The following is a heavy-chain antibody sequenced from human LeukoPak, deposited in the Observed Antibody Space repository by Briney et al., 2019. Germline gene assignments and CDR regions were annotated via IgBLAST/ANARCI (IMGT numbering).Heavy chain of an antibody. Sequence: ASVKVSCKASGYTSTGYYMHWVRQAPGRGLEWMGWINPNSGGTNYAQKFQGRVTMTRDTSISTAYMELSRLRSDDTAVYYCARGSPHPIYCSSTSCYRHYMDVWGKGTTVTVSS. CDR3: ARGSPHPIYCSSTSCYRHYMDV. V-gene: IGHV1-2*02. CDR1: GYTSTGYY. D-gene: IGHD2-2*02. J-gene: IGHJ6*03. CDR2: INPNSGGT.